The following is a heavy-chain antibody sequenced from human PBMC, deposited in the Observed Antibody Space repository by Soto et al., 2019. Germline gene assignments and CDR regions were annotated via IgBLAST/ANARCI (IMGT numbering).Heavy chain of an antibody. D-gene: IGHD2-15*01. J-gene: IGHJ4*02. CDR1: GFTFSSYA. Sequence: EVQLLESGGGLVQPGGSLRLSCAASGFTFSSYAMSWVRQTPGKGLEWVSAISGSGGSTYYSDSVNGRFTISRDNSKNKLYLQMNSLRAEDTVVYYCASPSVVVPPRRGLFDYWGQGTLVTVSS. CDR3: ASPSVVVPPRRGLFDY. CDR2: ISGSGGST. V-gene: IGHV3-23*01.